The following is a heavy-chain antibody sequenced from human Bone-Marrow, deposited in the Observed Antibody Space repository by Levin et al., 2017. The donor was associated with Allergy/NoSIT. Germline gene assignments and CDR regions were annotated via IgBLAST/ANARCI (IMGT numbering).Heavy chain of an antibody. Sequence: GGSLRLSCAASGFTFSDYGMNWVRQAPGKGLEWVAVISYDRSQKYYADSVKGRFTISRDNSKNTLYLQMNSLRAEDTAVYYCAKGPIGTSDFYYYGMDVWGQGTTVTVSS. CDR1: GFTFSDYG. D-gene: IGHD1/OR15-1a*01. CDR2: ISYDRSQK. J-gene: IGHJ6*02. CDR3: AKGPIGTSDFYYYGMDV. V-gene: IGHV3-30*18.